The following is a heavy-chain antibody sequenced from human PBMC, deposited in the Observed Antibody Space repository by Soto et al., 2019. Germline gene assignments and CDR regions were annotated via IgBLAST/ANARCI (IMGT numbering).Heavy chain of an antibody. CDR3: AKDMAYDSSGYSSFDY. Sequence: GGSLRLSCAASGFTFDDYAMHWVRQAPGKGLEWVSGTSWNSGSIGYADSVKGRFTISRDNAKNSLYLQMNSLRAEDTALYYCAKDMAYDSSGYSSFDYWGQGTLVTVSS. J-gene: IGHJ4*02. D-gene: IGHD3-22*01. V-gene: IGHV3-9*01. CDR2: TSWNSGSI. CDR1: GFTFDDYA.